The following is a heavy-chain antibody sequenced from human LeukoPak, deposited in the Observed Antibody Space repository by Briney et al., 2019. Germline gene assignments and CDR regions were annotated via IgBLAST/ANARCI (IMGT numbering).Heavy chain of an antibody. V-gene: IGHV1-8*01. CDR3: ARLSQTPDYYTLGGYYYLGY. J-gene: IGHJ4*02. Sequence: ASVKVSCKASRYTFTSYDINWVREAAGHGLEWMGWMNPNTGRTGYAQKFQGRINMTRDTSINTAYVELTNLRSEDTAIYYCARLSQTPDYYTLGGYYYLGYWGQGTPVTVSS. D-gene: IGHD3-10*01. CDR2: MNPNTGRT. CDR1: RYTFTSYD.